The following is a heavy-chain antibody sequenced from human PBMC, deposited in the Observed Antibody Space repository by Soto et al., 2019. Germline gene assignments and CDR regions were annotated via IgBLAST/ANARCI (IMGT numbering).Heavy chain of an antibody. CDR2: IYYSGST. J-gene: IGHJ5*02. CDR3: ARGRGYSYGLDP. CDR1: GGSISSYY. Sequence: PSETLSLTCTVSGGSISSYYLSWIRQPPGEGLEWIGFIYYSGSTSYSPSLKSRVAISVDTSKNQFSLSLSSVTAADTAVYYCARGRGYSYGLDPWGQGTLVTVSS. D-gene: IGHD5-18*01. V-gene: IGHV4-59*08.